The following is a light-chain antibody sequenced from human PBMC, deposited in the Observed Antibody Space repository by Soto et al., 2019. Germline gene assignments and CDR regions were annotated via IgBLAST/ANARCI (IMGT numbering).Light chain of an antibody. V-gene: IGKV2-28*01. CDR2: LGS. CDR1: QSLPFSNGYNY. J-gene: IGKJ3*01. CDR3: MQGVPTPFT. Sequence: DIVMTQSQLSLPVTPGEPASISCRSSQSLPFSNGYNYLDWYLQKPGQSPQLLISLGSNRAPGVPDRFSGSGSGTDFTLKISRVEAEDVGVYYCMQGVPTPFTFGPGTKVDIK.